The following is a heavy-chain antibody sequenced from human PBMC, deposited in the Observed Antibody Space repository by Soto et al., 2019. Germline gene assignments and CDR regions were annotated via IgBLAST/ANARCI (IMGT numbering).Heavy chain of an antibody. Sequence: QVQLQESGPGLVKPSETLSLTCTVSGGSIDGRNCAWIRQPPGKGLEWLGYVYYDGGSSYNPSVKSRLTLSMSTSKSQFSLQLRSVAAADAAVYYCVRQGIGTLHGLVDVWGRGTTVTVSS. V-gene: IGHV4-59*08. CDR1: GGSIDGRN. D-gene: IGHD1-1*01. CDR2: VYYDGGS. J-gene: IGHJ6*02. CDR3: VRQGIGTLHGLVDV.